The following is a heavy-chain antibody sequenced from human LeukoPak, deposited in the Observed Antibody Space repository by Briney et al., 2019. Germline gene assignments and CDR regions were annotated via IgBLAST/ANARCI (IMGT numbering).Heavy chain of an antibody. J-gene: IGHJ4*02. CDR2: ISGSGGST. CDR3: AKVCSSSWYTYYFDY. CDR1: GFTFSSYG. D-gene: IGHD6-13*01. Sequence: GGSLRLSCAASGFTFSSYGMSWVRQAPGKGLEWVPAISGSGGSTYYADSVKGRFTISRDNSKNTLYLQMNSLRAEDTAVYYCAKVCSSSWYTYYFDYWGQGTLVTVSS. V-gene: IGHV3-23*01.